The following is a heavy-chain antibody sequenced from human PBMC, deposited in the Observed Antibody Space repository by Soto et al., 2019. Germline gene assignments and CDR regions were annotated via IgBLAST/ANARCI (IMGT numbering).Heavy chain of an antibody. Sequence: QVQLQESGPGLVKPSETLALTCTVSGGYVSRYYWSWIRQPPGKGLEWIVYIYYTGSTNYIPSLKSRVTTSVDTSNNQVSLKLTSVTAADTAVYYCSRVGYSGSYRYFDYWGQGTLVTVSS. CDR2: IYYTGST. CDR3: SRVGYSGSYRYFDY. V-gene: IGHV4-59*02. CDR1: GGYVSRYY. D-gene: IGHD1-26*01. J-gene: IGHJ4*02.